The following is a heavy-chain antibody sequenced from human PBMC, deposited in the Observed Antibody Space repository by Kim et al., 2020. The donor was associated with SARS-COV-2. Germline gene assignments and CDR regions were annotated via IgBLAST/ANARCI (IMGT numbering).Heavy chain of an antibody. CDR1: GGSISSYY. V-gene: IGHV4-59*01. J-gene: IGHJ4*02. D-gene: IGHD3-10*01. Sequence: SETLSLTCTVSGGSISSYYWSWIRQPPGKGLEWIGYIYYSGSTNYNPSLKSRVTISVDTSKNQFSLKLSSVTAADTAVYYCARGGLWFGELLKPLDYWGQGTLLTVSS. CDR2: IYYSGST. CDR3: ARGGLWFGELLKPLDY.